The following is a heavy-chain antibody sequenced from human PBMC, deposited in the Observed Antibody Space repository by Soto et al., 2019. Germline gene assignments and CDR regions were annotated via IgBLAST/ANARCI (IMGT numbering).Heavy chain of an antibody. Sequence: ASVKVSCKVSGYTLTELSMHWVRQAPGKGLEWMGGFDPEDGETIYAQKFQGRVTMTEDTSTDTAYMELSSLRSEDTAVYYCATGDVLRYFDCLDIWGQGTMVTVSS. CDR2: FDPEDGET. CDR3: ATGDVLRYFDCLDI. D-gene: IGHD3-9*01. CDR1: GYTLTELS. J-gene: IGHJ3*02. V-gene: IGHV1-24*01.